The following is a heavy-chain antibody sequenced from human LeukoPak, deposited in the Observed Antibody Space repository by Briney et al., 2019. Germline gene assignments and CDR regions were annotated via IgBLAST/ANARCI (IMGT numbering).Heavy chain of an antibody. CDR1: GGSFSGYY. V-gene: IGHV4-34*01. D-gene: IGHD3-22*01. J-gene: IGHJ1*01. CDR3: ARGPTYYYDSSGYSFFFQH. CDR2: INHSGST. Sequence: SETLSLTCAVYGGSFSGYYWSWIRQPPGKGLERIGEINHSGSTNYNPSLKSRVTISVDTSKNQFSLKLSSVTAADTAVYYCARGPTYYYDSSGYSFFFQHWGQGTLVTVSS.